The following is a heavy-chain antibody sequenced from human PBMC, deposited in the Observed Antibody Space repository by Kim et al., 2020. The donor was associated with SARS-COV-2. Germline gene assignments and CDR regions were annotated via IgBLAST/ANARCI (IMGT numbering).Heavy chain of an antibody. CDR3: TRGLRFLEWLLWDE. J-gene: IGHJ1*01. Sequence: GGSLRLSCVASGFSFSEYAMHWVRQAPGKGLEWVAIISHDGNNIYYADFARGRLTVSRDNSRNTLLLQLDSLTEGDTAVYYCTRGLRFLEWLLWDEWGQGTLVTVSS. V-gene: IGHV3-30-3*01. CDR1: GFSFSEYA. CDR2: ISHDGNNI. D-gene: IGHD3-3*01.